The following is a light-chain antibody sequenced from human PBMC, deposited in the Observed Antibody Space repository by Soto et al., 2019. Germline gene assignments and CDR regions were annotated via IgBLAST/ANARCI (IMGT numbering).Light chain of an antibody. CDR1: STDIGAYNY. V-gene: IGLV2-14*01. CDR3: NSYTTISNRV. J-gene: IGLJ1*01. Sequence: QSALTQPASVSGSPGQSITISCTGTSTDIGAYNYVSWYQQHPGKAPKLLIYEVTNRPSGVSNRFSCSKSGNTASLTISGLQAEDEANYYCNSYTTISNRVFGTGTKVTVL. CDR2: EVT.